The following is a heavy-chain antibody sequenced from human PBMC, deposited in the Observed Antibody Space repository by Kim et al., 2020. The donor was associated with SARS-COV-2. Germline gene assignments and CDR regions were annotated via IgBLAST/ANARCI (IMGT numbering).Heavy chain of an antibody. Sequence: ASVKVSCKASGYAFTSYTINWVRQAPGQRLEWMGWINAGNGDTRYSQKFQGRVTITRDTSANTAYMELSSLRSEDTSVYYCARSPYGMDVWGQGTTVTVSS. CDR1: GYAFTSYT. V-gene: IGHV1-3*01. CDR2: INAGNGDT. CDR3: ARSPYGMDV. J-gene: IGHJ6*02.